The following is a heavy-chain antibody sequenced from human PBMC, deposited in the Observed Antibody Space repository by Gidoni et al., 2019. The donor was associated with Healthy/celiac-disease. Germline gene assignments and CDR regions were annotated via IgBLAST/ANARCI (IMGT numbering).Heavy chain of an antibody. CDR2: SSAYNGNT. J-gene: IGHJ5*02. CDR3: ARGGPQRQQLVHNWFDP. CDR1: GYTFTSYG. V-gene: IGHV1-18*04. Sequence: QVQLVQSGAEVKKPGASVQVSCKASGYTFTSYGISWVRQAPGQGLEWMGWSSAYNGNTNYAQKLQGRVTMTTDTSTSTAYMELRSLRSDDTAVYYCARGGPQRQQLVHNWFDPWGQGTLVTVSS. D-gene: IGHD6-13*01.